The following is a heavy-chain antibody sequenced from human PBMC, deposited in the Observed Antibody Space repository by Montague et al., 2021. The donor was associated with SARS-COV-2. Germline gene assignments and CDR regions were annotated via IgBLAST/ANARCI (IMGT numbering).Heavy chain of an antibody. D-gene: IGHD2-2*02. CDR2: ISWNSGSI. V-gene: IGHV3-9*01. CDR1: GFTFDDYA. CDR3: AKLGSYTDY. Sequence: SLRLSCAASGFTFDDYAMLWVRQAPGKGLEWVSGISWNSGSIGYADSVKGRFTISRDNAKNSLYPQLNSLRAEDTALYYCAKLGSYTDYWGQGTLVTVSS. J-gene: IGHJ4*02.